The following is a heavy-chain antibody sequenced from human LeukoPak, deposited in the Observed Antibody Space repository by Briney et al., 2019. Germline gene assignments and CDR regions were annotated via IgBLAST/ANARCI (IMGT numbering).Heavy chain of an antibody. CDR1: GGSISSYY. V-gene: IGHV4-59*01. CDR2: IYYSGST. D-gene: IGHD6-6*01. CDR3: ARDKKIAARTYYYYMDV. Sequence: SETLSLTCTLSGGSISSYYWSWLRQPPGKGLEWIGYIYYSGSTNYNPSLKSRVTISVDTSKNQFSLNLSSVTTADTAVYYCARDKKIAARTYYYYMDVWGKGTTVTVSS. J-gene: IGHJ6*03.